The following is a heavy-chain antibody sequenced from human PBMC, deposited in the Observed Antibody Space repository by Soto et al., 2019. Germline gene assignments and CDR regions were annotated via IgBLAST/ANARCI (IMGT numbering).Heavy chain of an antibody. CDR2: ISTYTGNT. D-gene: IGHD3-10*01. V-gene: IGHV1-18*01. CDR1: GYTFDTYG. CDR3: VRDVSVSSGSFGGY. Sequence: QVQLVQSGPELKKPGAAVRLSCKASGYTFDTYGLIWVRQAPGQGLEWMGWISTYTGNTDYPQKFQGRITMDTDASTSTAYLDLRSLTSDDTAVYYCVRDVSVSSGSFGGYWGQGTLVTVSS. J-gene: IGHJ4*02.